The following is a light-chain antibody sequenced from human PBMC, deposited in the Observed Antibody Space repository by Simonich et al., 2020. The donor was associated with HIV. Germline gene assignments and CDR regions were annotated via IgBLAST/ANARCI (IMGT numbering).Light chain of an antibody. V-gene: IGKV3D-20*02. CDR1: QSVSSSY. J-gene: IGKJ4*01. CDR3: QQRSNWPLT. CDR2: GAS. Sequence: EIVLTQSPGTLSFSPGEKATLSCRASQSVSSSYLAWYQQKPGQAPRLLIYGASSSATGIPDRCSGSGSGTDFTLTISSLEPEDFAVYYCQQRSNWPLTFGGGTKVEIK.